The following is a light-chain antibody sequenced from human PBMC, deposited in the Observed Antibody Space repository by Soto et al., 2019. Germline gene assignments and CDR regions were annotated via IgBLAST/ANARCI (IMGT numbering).Light chain of an antibody. CDR2: EVT. Sequence: QSVLTQPPSASGSPGQSVTIFCTGTSSDVGGYNYVSWYQQHPGKAPKLVIYEVTKRPSGVPDRFSGSKSGNTASLTVSGLQAEDEADYYCSSFTGASTIFGTGTKVTVL. V-gene: IGLV2-8*01. CDR3: SSFTGASTI. J-gene: IGLJ1*01. CDR1: SSDVGGYNY.